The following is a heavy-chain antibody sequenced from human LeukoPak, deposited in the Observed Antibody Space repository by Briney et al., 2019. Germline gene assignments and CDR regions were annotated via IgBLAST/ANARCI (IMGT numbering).Heavy chain of an antibody. CDR2: ISHSGNT. V-gene: IGHV4-39*07. CDR1: GVSASSRSYY. Sequence: SETLSLTCTVSGVSASSRSYYWGWIRQTPEKGLEWIATISHSGNTYYNPSLKSRVTISVDTSKNRLSLKLTSVTAADTAMYYCARDRDSNNWYYFWGQGTLVTVSS. D-gene: IGHD6-13*01. CDR3: ARDRDSNNWYYF. J-gene: IGHJ5*01.